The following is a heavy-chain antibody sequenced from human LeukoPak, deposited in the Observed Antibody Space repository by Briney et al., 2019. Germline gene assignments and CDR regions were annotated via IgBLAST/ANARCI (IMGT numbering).Heavy chain of an antibody. CDR1: RFIFSNYA. CDR3: VRQDCSGGSCYLDY. V-gene: IGHV3-30*04. D-gene: IGHD2-15*01. CDR2: ISYHGRDQ. J-gene: IGHJ4*02. Sequence: GGSLRLSCAASRFIFSNYAMHWVRQAPGKGLDWVAVISYHGRDQFYADSVKGQFTISRDSSKDTLYLQMNSLRTEDTAVYYCVRQDCSGGSCYLDYWGQGTLVTVSS.